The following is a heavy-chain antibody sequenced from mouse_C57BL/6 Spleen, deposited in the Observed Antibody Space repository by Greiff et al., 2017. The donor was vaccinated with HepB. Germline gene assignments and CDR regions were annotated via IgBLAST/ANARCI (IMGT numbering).Heavy chain of an antibody. D-gene: IGHD1-2*01. J-gene: IGHJ2*01. Sequence: EVQGVESGPGLVKPSQSLSLTCTVTGYSITSGYGWNWIRQFPGNKLEWMGYISYSGSTNYNPSLKSRISITRDTSKNQFLLQLNSVTTEDTATYYCARTARIKYWGQGTTLTVSS. CDR1: GYSITSGYG. V-gene: IGHV3-2*02. CDR2: ISYSGST. CDR3: ARTARIKY.